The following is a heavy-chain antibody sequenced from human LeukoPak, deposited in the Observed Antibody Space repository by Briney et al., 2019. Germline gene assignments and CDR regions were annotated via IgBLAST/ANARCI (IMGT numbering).Heavy chain of an antibody. CDR3: ARGPNWFDP. Sequence: VASVTVSFKASGGTFSSYAISWVRQAPGQGLEWMGRIIPILGIANYAQKFQGRVTMTTDTSTSTAYMELRSLRSDDTAVYYCARGPNWFDPWGQGTLVTVSS. CDR2: IIPILGIA. J-gene: IGHJ5*02. V-gene: IGHV1-69*04. CDR1: GGTFSSYA.